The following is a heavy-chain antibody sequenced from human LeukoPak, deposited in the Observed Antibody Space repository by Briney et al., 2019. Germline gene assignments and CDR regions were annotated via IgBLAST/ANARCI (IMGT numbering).Heavy chain of an antibody. Sequence: ASVKVSCRASGGTFSSYAISWVRQAPGQGLEWMGGIIPIFGTANYAQKFQGRVTITADESTSTAYMELSSLRSEDTAVYYCASRLYYYDSSGYSDWGQGTLVTVSS. V-gene: IGHV1-69*13. D-gene: IGHD3-22*01. J-gene: IGHJ4*02. CDR1: GGTFSSYA. CDR3: ASRLYYYDSSGYSD. CDR2: IIPIFGTA.